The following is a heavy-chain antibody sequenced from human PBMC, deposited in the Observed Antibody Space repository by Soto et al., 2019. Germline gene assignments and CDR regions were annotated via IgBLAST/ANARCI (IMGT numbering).Heavy chain of an antibody. CDR1: GGSFTSNNW. V-gene: IGHV4-4*02. CDR2: IYRAGST. D-gene: IGHD1-7*01. CDR3: ASRDPGTSVDY. J-gene: IGHJ4*02. Sequence: ETLSLTCAVSGGSFTSNNWWTLFRQPPGQGLEWIGEIYRAGSTNYNPSLKSRVTISLDKSENQFSLKVTSLTAADTAVYYCASRDPGTSVDYWGQGTLVTVSS.